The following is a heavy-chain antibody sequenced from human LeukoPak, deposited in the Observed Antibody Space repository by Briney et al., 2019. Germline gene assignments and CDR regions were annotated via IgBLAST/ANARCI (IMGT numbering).Heavy chain of an antibody. J-gene: IGHJ4*02. Sequence: GGSLRLSCAASGFTFSSYSMNWVRQAPGKGLEWVSSISSSSSYIYYADSVKGRLTISRGNAKNSLYLQMNSLRAEDTAVYYCAKEAQDCSGRGCYSSYFDFWGQGSLVTVSS. CDR1: GFTFSSYS. V-gene: IGHV3-21*01. CDR3: AKEAQDCSGRGCYSSYFDF. CDR2: ISSSSSYI. D-gene: IGHD2-15*01.